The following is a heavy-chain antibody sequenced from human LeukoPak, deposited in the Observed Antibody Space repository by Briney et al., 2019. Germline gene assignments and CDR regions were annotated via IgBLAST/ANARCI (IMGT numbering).Heavy chain of an antibody. CDR2: INHSGST. J-gene: IGHJ4*02. CDR3: ASHEYSSSSHHY. Sequence: SETLSPTCAVYGGSFSGYYWSWIRQPPGKGLEWIGEINHSGSTNYNPSLKRRVTLSVETSKNRFSLKVSSVTAAATAVYSCASHEYSSSSHHYWGQGTLVTVSS. D-gene: IGHD6-6*01. CDR1: GGSFSGYY. V-gene: IGHV4-34*01.